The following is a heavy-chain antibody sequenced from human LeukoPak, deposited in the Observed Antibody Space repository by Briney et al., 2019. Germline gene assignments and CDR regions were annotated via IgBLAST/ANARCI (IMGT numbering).Heavy chain of an antibody. J-gene: IGHJ6*03. CDR2: IYYSGST. CDR3: ARARDSSGYSLVSYYYYMDV. D-gene: IGHD3-22*01. Sequence: SETLSPTCTVSGGSISSYYWSWIRQPPGKGLEWIGYIYYSGSTNYNPSLKSRVTISVDTSKNQFSLKLSSVTAADTAVYYCARARDSSGYSLVSYYYYMDVWGKGTTVTISS. CDR1: GGSISSYY. V-gene: IGHV4-59*01.